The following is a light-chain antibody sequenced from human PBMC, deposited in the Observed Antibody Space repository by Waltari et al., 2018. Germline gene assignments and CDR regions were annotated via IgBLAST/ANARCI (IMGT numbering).Light chain of an antibody. CDR2: DAS. J-gene: IGKJ5*01. Sequence: EIVLTQSPATLSLSPGERATLSCRASQSGSIYLAWYQQKPGQAPRLLIYDASNRATGIPARFSGSGSGTDFTLTISSLEPEDFAVYYCQQRSNWPSITFGQGTRLEIK. V-gene: IGKV3-11*01. CDR1: QSGSIY. CDR3: QQRSNWPSIT.